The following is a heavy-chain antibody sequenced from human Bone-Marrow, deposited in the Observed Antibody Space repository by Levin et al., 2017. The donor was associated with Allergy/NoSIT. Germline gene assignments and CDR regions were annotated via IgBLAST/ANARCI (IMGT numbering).Heavy chain of an antibody. CDR3: ARLVTGFPNWFDP. V-gene: IGHV4-39*01. D-gene: IGHD2/OR15-2a*01. CDR2: FFYNMGT. J-gene: IGHJ5*02. CDR1: GASISSRSCS. Sequence: SETLSLTCTVSGASISSRSCSWGWVRQPPGKGLEWVGTFFYNMGTYYNPSLRSRLAISGDTSKNRFSLNLSSVTAADTAIYFCARLVTGFPNWFDPWGRGILVTVSS.